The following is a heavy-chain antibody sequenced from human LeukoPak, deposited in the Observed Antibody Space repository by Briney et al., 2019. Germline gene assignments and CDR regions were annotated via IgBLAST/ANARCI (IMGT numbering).Heavy chain of an antibody. CDR3: ARAQVGSPTDY. D-gene: IGHD1-26*01. CDR2: ISGDETTT. CDR1: GFTFSSYT. V-gene: IGHV3-74*01. Sequence: GGSLRLSRAASGFTFSSYTMYWVRQAPGKGLVWVSRISGDETTTTYADSVMGRFTISRDNAKNTLYLQMDSLRAEDTAVYYCARAQVGSPTDYWGQGTLVTVSS. J-gene: IGHJ4*02.